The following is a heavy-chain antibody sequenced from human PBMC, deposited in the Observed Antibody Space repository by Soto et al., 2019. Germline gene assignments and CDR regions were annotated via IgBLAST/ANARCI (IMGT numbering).Heavy chain of an antibody. CDR3: AGPYGGKIGGALDL. Sequence: EVQLLESGGGLGQPGGSLRLSCAASGFTFRIYAMSWVRQVPGKGLGWVSTISDSADSAYYADSVKGRFTISRDNSKNTMCLQMNSLRAEDTAVYYFAGPYGGKIGGALDLGGQGTTFTVSS. V-gene: IGHV3-23*01. CDR2: ISDSADSA. CDR1: GFTFRIYA. D-gene: IGHD2-15*01. J-gene: IGHJ3*01.